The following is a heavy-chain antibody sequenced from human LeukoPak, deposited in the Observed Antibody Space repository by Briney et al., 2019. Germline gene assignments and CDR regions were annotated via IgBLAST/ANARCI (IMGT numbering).Heavy chain of an antibody. CDR1: GFTFITYA. CDR3: ARENKVGYSYAGDC. V-gene: IGHV3-48*04. Sequence: PGGSLRLSCAASGFTFITYAMVWVRQAPGKGLEWISYISSSGNTIYYADSVKGRFTISRDNAKNSLYLQMNSLRAEDTAVYYCARENKVGYSYAGDCWGQGTLVTVSS. D-gene: IGHD5-18*01. J-gene: IGHJ4*02. CDR2: ISSSGNTI.